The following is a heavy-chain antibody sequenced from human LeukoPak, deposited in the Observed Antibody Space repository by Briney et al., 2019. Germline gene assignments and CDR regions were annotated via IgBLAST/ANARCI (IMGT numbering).Heavy chain of an antibody. CDR1: GGTFSSYA. CDR3: ARDIVATQDAGMDV. V-gene: IGHV1-69*04. J-gene: IGHJ6*02. CDR2: IIPILGIA. Sequence: GASVKVSCKASGGTFSSYAISWVRQAPGQGLEWMGRIIPILGIANYAQKFQGRVTVTADKSTSTAYMELSSLRSEDTAVYYCARDIVATQDAGMDVWGQGTTVTVSS. D-gene: IGHD5-12*01.